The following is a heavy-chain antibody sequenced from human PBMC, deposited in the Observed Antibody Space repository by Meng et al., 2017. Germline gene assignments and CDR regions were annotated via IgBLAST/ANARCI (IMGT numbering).Heavy chain of an antibody. CDR3: ARDEDISAAGKLFGDY. CDR1: GYNFPDYY. CDR2: INPKSGDT. D-gene: IGHD6-25*01. Sequence: LGKFGAEVKKPGASVKVSCKPSGYNFPDYYIPWVRRAPGQGLEWMGRINPKSGDTHYAQKFQARVTMTGDTSISTAYMELSGLRSDDTAMYYCARDEDISAAGKLFGDYWGQGTLVTVSS. V-gene: IGHV1-2*06. J-gene: IGHJ4*02.